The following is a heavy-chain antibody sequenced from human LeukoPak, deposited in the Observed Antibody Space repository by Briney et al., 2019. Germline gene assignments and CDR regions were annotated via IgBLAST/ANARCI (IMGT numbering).Heavy chain of an antibody. D-gene: IGHD3-22*01. CDR3: AKSGGAYYSDSSGYLPFDY. V-gene: IGHV3-23*01. CDR1: GFTVSSNY. CDR2: ISGSGGST. Sequence: PGGSLRLSCAASGFTVSSNYMSWVRQAPGKGLEWVSAISGSGGSTYYADSVKGRFTISRDNSKNTLYLQMNSLRAEDTAVYYCAKSGGAYYSDSSGYLPFDYWGQGTLVTVSS. J-gene: IGHJ4*02.